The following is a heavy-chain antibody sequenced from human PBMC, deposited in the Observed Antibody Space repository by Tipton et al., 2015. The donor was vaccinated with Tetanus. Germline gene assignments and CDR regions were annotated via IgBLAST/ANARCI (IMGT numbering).Heavy chain of an antibody. Sequence: TLSLTCAVYGGSFSGYYWSWIRQPPGKGLEWIGEINHSGSTNYNPSLKSRVTISVDTSKNQFSLKVSSVTAADTAVYYWARQKRGYSYGAFDYWGQGTLVTVSS. J-gene: IGHJ4*02. D-gene: IGHD5-18*01. CDR1: GGSFSGYY. CDR2: INHSGST. CDR3: ARQKRGYSYGAFDY. V-gene: IGHV4-34*01.